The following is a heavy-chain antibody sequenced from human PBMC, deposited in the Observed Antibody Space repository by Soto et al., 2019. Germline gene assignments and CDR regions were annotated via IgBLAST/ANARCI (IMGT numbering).Heavy chain of an antibody. D-gene: IGHD1-1*01. Sequence: EVQLVESEGDLVQPGGSLRLSCAASGFRFSVYWMTWVRQAPGKGLEWVASINQVASETYYVDSVKGRFTISRDNAKSSLYLQMNSLRAEDTAVYYCVRDIGYGDYWGQGTLVTVSS. J-gene: IGHJ4*02. V-gene: IGHV3-7*04. CDR2: INQVASET. CDR3: VRDIGYGDY. CDR1: GFRFSVYW.